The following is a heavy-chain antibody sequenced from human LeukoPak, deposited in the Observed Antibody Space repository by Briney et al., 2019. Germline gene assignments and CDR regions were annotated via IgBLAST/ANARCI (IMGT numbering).Heavy chain of an antibody. CDR3: ARVPGVTRYFDY. CDR1: GFTFTCCW. D-gene: IGHD2-21*02. V-gene: IGHV3-7*01. J-gene: IGHJ4*02. Sequence: PGGSLRLSCAASGFTFTCCWMSWVRQAPGKGLEWVASIKQDGREKFYADSVKGRFTISRDNARNSLSLRMNSLRAEDTAVYYCARVPGVTRYFDYWGQGIQVTVSS. CDR2: IKQDGREK.